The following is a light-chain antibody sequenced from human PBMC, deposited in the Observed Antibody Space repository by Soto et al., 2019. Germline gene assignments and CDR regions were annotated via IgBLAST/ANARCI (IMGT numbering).Light chain of an antibody. Sequence: ETVMTQSPATLSVSPGERATLSCRASQSVSSSSLAWYQQKPGQAPRLXFYGASTRATGIPARFSGSGSGTEFTLAITNLQSEDFAVYYCQQHNNWPLTFGGGTKVDIK. CDR1: QSVSSS. CDR2: GAS. J-gene: IGKJ4*01. V-gene: IGKV3-15*01. CDR3: QQHNNWPLT.